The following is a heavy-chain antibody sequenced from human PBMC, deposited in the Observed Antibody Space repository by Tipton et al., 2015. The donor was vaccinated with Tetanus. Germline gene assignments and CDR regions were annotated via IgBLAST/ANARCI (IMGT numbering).Heavy chain of an antibody. CDR2: IYHSGST. CDR1: GGSISSGGYS. CDR3: AGGVQQLLDY. V-gene: IGHV4-30-2*01. J-gene: IGHJ4*02. Sequence: TLSLTCAVSGGSISSGGYSWSWIRQPPGKGLEWIGYIYHSGSTYYNPSLKSRVTISVDTSKNQFSLKLSSVTAADTAVYYCAGGVQQLLDYWGQGTPVTVSS. D-gene: IGHD6-13*01.